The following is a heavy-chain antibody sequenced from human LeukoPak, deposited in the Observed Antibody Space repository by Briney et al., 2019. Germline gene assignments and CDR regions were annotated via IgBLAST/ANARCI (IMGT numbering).Heavy chain of an antibody. J-gene: IGHJ4*02. CDR2: IYYSGST. V-gene: IGHV4-61*01. D-gene: IGHD7-27*01. Sequence: SETLSLTCTVSGGSVGSGSYYWSWIRQPPGKGLEWIGYIYYSGSTNYNPSLKSRVTISVDTSKNQFSLKLSSVTAADTAVYYCARHGNWAPDYWGQGTLVTVSS. CDR1: GGSVGSGSYY. CDR3: ARHGNWAPDY.